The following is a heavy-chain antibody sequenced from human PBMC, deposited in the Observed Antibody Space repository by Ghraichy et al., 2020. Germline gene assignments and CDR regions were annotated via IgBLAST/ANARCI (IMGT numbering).Heavy chain of an antibody. Sequence: SETLSLTCTVSGGSISDYYWIWIRQPPGKGLEWIGYIHYTGSTDYNPSLRSRVTISLDTPKKQFSLSLSSVTAADTAVAYCASSHPYDNRGYPDSWGQGTLVTVTS. V-gene: IGHV4-59*01. CDR2: IHYTGST. D-gene: IGHD3-22*01. CDR3: ASSHPYDNRGYPDS. J-gene: IGHJ4*02. CDR1: GGSISDYY.